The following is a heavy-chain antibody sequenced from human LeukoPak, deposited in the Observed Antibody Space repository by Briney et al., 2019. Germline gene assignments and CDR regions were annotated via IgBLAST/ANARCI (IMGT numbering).Heavy chain of an antibody. J-gene: IGHJ4*02. D-gene: IGHD2-2*01. CDR2: ISYDGSNK. CDR3: ARNPAKVFPAVY. Sequence: GGSLRLSCAASGFTFSSYEMNWVRQAPGKGLEWVAVISYDGSNKYYADSVKGRFTISRDNSKNTLYLQMNSLRAEDTAVYYCARNPAKVFPAVYWGQGTLVTVSS. V-gene: IGHV3-30*03. CDR1: GFTFSSYE.